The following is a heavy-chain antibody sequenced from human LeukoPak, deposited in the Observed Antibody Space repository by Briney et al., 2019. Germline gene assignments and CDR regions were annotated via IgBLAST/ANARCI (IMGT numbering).Heavy chain of an antibody. Sequence: GGSLRLSCAASGFTFSSYAMSWVRQAPGKGLEWVSAISGSGGSTYYADSVKGRFTISRDNSKNTLYLQMNSLRAEDTAVYYCAKGLGGIVVVPYDYWGQGTLVTVSS. CDR2: ISGSGGST. V-gene: IGHV3-23*01. D-gene: IGHD2-2*01. J-gene: IGHJ4*02. CDR3: AKGLGGIVVVPYDY. CDR1: GFTFSSYA.